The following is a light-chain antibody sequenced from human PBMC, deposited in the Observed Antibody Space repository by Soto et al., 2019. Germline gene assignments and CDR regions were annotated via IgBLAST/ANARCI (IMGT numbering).Light chain of an antibody. Sequence: SYELTQPPSVSVSPGQTATITCSGDKLGDKFASWYQQRPGRSPILVIYQDTKRPSGIPERFSGSKSGNTASLTVSGLQAEDEADYYCSSYAGSNNYVFGTGTKLTVL. CDR1: KLGDKF. CDR3: SSYAGSNNYV. V-gene: IGLV3-1*01. CDR2: QDT. J-gene: IGLJ1*01.